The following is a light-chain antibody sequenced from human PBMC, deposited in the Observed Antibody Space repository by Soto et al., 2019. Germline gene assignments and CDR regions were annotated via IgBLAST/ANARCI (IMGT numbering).Light chain of an antibody. V-gene: IGKV4-1*01. Sequence: DIVMTQSPDSPAVSLGERATINCKSTQSVLFNPHNKNYLAWYEQKPGQPPKLHIYWASTRDSGVPDRFSGSGSGTDFTLTISRLQAEDVAVYYCQQYYSTPPTFGQGTNLAIK. CDR3: QQYYSTPPT. CDR1: QSVLFNPHNKNY. J-gene: IGKJ2*01. CDR2: WAS.